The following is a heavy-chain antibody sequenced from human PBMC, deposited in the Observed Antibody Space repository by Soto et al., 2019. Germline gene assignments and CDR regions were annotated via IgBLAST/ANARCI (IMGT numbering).Heavy chain of an antibody. CDR2: IYHSGST. V-gene: IGHV4-4*02. D-gene: IGHD3-10*01. CDR3: ARTYGSGSYYQDY. CDR1: GGSISSSNW. Sequence: SETLSLTCAVSGGSISSSNWWSWVRQPPGKGLEWIGEIYHSGSTNYNPSLKSRVTISVDKSKNQFSLKLSSVTAADTAVYYCARTYGSGSYYQDYWGQGTLVTVPQ. J-gene: IGHJ4*02.